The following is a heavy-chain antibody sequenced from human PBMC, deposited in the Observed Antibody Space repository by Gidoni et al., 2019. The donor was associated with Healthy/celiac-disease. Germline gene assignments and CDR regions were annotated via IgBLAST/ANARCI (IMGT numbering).Heavy chain of an antibody. CDR3: ATGKRGSLLWFGELSVYY. D-gene: IGHD3-10*01. V-gene: IGHV4-31*03. J-gene: IGHJ4*02. Sequence: QVQLQESGPGLVKPSQTLSLTCTVSGGSISSGGYYWSWIRQHPGKGLEWIGYIYYSGSTYYNQSLKSRVTISVDTSKNQFSLKLSSVTAADTAVYYCATGKRGSLLWFGELSVYYWGQGTLVTVSS. CDR1: GGSISSGGYY. CDR2: IYYSGST.